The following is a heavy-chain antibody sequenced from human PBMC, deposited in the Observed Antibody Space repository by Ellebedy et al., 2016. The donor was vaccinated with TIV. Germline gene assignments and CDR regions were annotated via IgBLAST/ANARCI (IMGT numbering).Heavy chain of an antibody. Sequence: ASVKVSXXASGYTFTGYYVHWVRQAPGQGLEWMGWINPNSGGTNYAQKFQGRVTMTRDTSISTAYMELSRLRSDDTAVYYCARGGGYCSSTSCYTPYYFDYWGQGTLVTVSS. CDR2: INPNSGGT. CDR1: GYTFTGYY. J-gene: IGHJ4*02. D-gene: IGHD2-2*02. CDR3: ARGGGYCSSTSCYTPYYFDY. V-gene: IGHV1-2*02.